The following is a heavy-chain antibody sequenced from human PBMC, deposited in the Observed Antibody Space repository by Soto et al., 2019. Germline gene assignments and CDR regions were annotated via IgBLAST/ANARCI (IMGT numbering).Heavy chain of an antibody. V-gene: IGHV3-30*18. CDR3: AKDAYTPIRTTAHDRGGFDP. CDR1: GFTFRFYD. J-gene: IGHJ5*02. Sequence: QVQLVESGGGVVQPGRSLRLSCATSGFTFRFYDMHWVRQAPGKGLEWVAIISRDGNNKDYGDSVKGRFTISRDNSKNTLYLQMNRLRGENTAVYYCAKDAYTPIRTTAHDRGGFDPGGGGPLVTVPS. CDR2: ISRDGNNK. D-gene: IGHD3-16*01.